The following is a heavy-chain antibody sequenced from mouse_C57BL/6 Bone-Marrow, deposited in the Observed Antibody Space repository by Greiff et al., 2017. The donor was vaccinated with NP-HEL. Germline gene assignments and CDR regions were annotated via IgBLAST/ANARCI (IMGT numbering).Heavy chain of an antibody. CDR2: INPSSGYT. CDR1: GYTFTSYW. Sequence: VPLQQSGAELAKPGASVKLSCKASGYTFTSYWMHLVKQRPGQGLEWTGYINPSSGYTKYNQKFKDKATLTADKSSSTAYMQLSSLTYEDSAVYYCARSLSYYGSSSYYAMDYWGQGTSVTVSS. CDR3: ARSLSYYGSSSYYAMDY. D-gene: IGHD1-1*01. J-gene: IGHJ4*01. V-gene: IGHV1-7*01.